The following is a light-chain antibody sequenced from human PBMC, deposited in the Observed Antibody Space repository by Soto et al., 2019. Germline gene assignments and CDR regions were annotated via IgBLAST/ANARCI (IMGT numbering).Light chain of an antibody. J-gene: IGKJ4*01. CDR1: QSLLDSDDGNTY. Sequence: DIVMTQTRLSLRVTPGEPASISCVSSQSLLDSDDGNTYLDWYLQKPGQSPQLLIYTVSYRASGVPDRFSGSGSGTDLTLKISRVEAEDVGVHYCMQRIEFPLTFRGRTQVDI. V-gene: IGKV2-40*01. CDR2: TVS. CDR3: MQRIEFPLT.